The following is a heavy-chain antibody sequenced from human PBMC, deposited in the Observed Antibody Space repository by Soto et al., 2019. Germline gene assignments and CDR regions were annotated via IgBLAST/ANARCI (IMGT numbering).Heavy chain of an antibody. CDR2: IIPIFGTA. CDR1: GGAFSSYA. CDR3: ARSVLRFLEWSEHYYYYGMDV. Sequence: QVQLVQSGAEVKKPGSSVKVSCKASGGAFSSYAISWVRQAPGQGLEWMGGIIPIFGTANYAQKFQGRVTITADESTSTAYMELSSLRSVATAVYYCARSVLRFLEWSEHYYYYGMDVWGQGTTVTVSS. V-gene: IGHV1-69*12. J-gene: IGHJ6*02. D-gene: IGHD3-3*01.